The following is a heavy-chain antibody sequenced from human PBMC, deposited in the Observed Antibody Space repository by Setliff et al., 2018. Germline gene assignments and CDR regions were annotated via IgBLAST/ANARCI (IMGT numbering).Heavy chain of an antibody. CDR2: IKRITDSGTT. V-gene: IGHV3-15*01. J-gene: IGHJ6*02. CDR1: GFTFSNAW. D-gene: IGHD6-19*01. CDR3: TTSPISSGWHSNFDYYGMDV. Sequence: GGSLRLSCTASGFTFSNAWMSWVRQAPGKGLEWVGRIKRITDSGTTDHAAPVKGRFTVSRDDSISTLYLQMNSLKTEDTAVYYCTTSPISSGWHSNFDYYGMDVWGQGTTVTVSS.